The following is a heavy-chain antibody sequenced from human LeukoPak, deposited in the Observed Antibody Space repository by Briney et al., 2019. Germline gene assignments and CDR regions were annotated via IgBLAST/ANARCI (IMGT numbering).Heavy chain of an antibody. Sequence: ASVKVSCKTCGYIFTGYYMHWVRQAPGQGLEWVGRINTNGGGTNYAQKFQGRVTMTRDTSISTAYMEVNSLRSDDTAVYYCARAAAGPPIDYWGQGTLVTVSS. J-gene: IGHJ4*02. CDR2: INTNGGGT. CDR3: ARAAAGPPIDY. V-gene: IGHV1-2*06. D-gene: IGHD6-13*01. CDR1: GYIFTGYY.